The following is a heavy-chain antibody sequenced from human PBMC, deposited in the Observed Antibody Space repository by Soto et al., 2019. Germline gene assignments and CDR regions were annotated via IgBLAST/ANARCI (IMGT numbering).Heavy chain of an antibody. D-gene: IGHD3-22*01. V-gene: IGHV1-18*01. Sequence: QAQLVQSGAEVKKPGASVQVSCKASGYSFSSYGITWVRQAPGQGLEWLGWISSYNDDKKYAQRLQGRVTMTTDTSTRTAYMDIRGLRSDDTAIYYCARGGYYDSSGARNYHYYGMDVWGQGTTVTVSS. J-gene: IGHJ6*02. CDR1: GYSFSSYG. CDR2: ISSYNDDK. CDR3: ARGGYYDSSGARNYHYYGMDV.